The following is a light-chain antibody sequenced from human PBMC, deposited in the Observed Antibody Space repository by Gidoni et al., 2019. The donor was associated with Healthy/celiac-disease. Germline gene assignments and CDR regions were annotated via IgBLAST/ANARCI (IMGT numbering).Light chain of an antibody. CDR2: GAS. Sequence: EIVMPQSPATLSVSPGERATLSCRASQSVSSNLAWYQQKPGQAPRLLIYGASTRATGIPARFSGSGSGTEFTLTISSLQSEDLAVYYCQQDNNWPPYTFGQGTKLEIK. CDR1: QSVSSN. CDR3: QQDNNWPPYT. V-gene: IGKV3-15*01. J-gene: IGKJ2*01.